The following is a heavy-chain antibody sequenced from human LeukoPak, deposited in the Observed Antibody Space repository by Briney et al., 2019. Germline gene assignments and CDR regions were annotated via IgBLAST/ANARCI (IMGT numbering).Heavy chain of an antibody. CDR2: IGIDSGNT. V-gene: IGHV3-48*01. CDR3: ARDYKYAFDN. J-gene: IGHJ4*02. CDR1: GFTFSDYS. Sequence: GGTLRLSCAASGFTFSDYSMNWVRQAPGKGLEWISYIGIDSGNTNYADSVKGRFTISGDKAKNSLYLQMNSLRVEDTAVYYCARDYKYAFDNWGQGTLVTASS. D-gene: IGHD5-24*01.